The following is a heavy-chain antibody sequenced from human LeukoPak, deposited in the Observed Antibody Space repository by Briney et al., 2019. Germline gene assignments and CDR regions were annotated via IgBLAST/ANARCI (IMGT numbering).Heavy chain of an antibody. D-gene: IGHD6-19*01. V-gene: IGHV3-23*01. CDR2: ISGSAGST. CDR1: GFLFSNYG. J-gene: IGHJ4*02. CDR3: AQGVAVAIPRLYTFDS. Sequence: GGTLRLSCATSGFLFSNYGMSWVRQAPGKGLEWVSGISGSAGSTYYADSVRGRFTISRDNSKNTLYLQMNSLRVEDTAVYYCAQGVAVAIPRLYTFDSWGQGILVTVSS.